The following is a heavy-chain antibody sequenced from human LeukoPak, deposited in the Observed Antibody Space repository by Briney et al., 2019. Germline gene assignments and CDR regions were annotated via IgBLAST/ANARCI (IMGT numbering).Heavy chain of an antibody. D-gene: IGHD3-22*01. V-gene: IGHV3-21*01. J-gene: IGHJ4*02. CDR3: VGLRRNSDTSGYYYYYDF. Sequence: GGSLRLSCAASGLTFSDSYMSWVRQAPGKGLEWVSSISVRSNYIYYADSVRGRFTISRDDARDSLYLQMNSLRAEDTAVYYCVGLRRNSDTSGYYYYYDFWGQGTLVTVSS. CDR1: GLTFSDSY. CDR2: ISVRSNYI.